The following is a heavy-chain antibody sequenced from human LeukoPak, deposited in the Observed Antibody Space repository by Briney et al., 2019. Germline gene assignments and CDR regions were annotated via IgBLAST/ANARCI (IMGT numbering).Heavy chain of an antibody. CDR2: IGTAGDT. CDR3: AKGPMGEGTYYFDY. D-gene: IGHD3-16*01. J-gene: IGHJ4*02. V-gene: IGHV3-13*01. Sequence: PGGSLRLSCAASGFTFSSYDMHWVRQATGKGLEWVSAIGTAGDTYYPGSVKGRFTISRENAKNSLYLQMNSLRAEDTAVYYCAKGPMGEGTYYFDYWGQGTLVTVSS. CDR1: GFTFSSYD.